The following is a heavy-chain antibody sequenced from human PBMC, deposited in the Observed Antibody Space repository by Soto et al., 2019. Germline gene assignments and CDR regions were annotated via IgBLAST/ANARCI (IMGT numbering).Heavy chain of an antibody. CDR3: ARQGGRQYWYFDL. CDR2: IYYSGST. D-gene: IGHD1-26*01. CDR1: GGSISSSSYY. J-gene: IGHJ2*01. Sequence: QLQLQESGPGLVKPSETLSLTCTVSGGSISSSSYYWGWIRQPPGKGLEWIGSIYYSGSTYYNPSLKSRVTISVDTSKNQFSLKLSSVTAADTAVYYCARQGGRQYWYFDLWGRGTLVTVSS. V-gene: IGHV4-39*01.